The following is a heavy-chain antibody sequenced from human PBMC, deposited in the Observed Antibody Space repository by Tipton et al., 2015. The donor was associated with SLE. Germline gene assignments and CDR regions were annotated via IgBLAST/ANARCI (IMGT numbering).Heavy chain of an antibody. CDR1: GFTFSSYG. V-gene: IGHV3-30*02. CDR3: ANSRFVPEAY. J-gene: IGHJ4*02. D-gene: IGHD3-3*01. Sequence: SLRLSCAASGFTFSSYGMHWVRQAPGKGLGWLTFIQNDGSNKYYADSVKGRFTISRDNSKNTVSLQMNSLRADDTAVYYYANSRFVPEAYWGQGTLVTVSS. CDR2: IQNDGSNK.